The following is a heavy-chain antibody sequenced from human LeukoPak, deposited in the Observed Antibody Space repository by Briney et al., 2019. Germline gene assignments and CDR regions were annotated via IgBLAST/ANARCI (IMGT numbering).Heavy chain of an antibody. V-gene: IGHV3-7*03. CDR1: GFTFNNYG. CDR3: ARGYMTADY. D-gene: IGHD2-2*02. J-gene: IGHJ4*02. CDR2: IKQDGSNK. Sequence: GGSLSLSCVASGFTFNNYGMSWVRQAPGNRREWVASIKQDGSNKYYVDSVRGRFTISRDNAKNSLYLQMSSLRAGDTAVYYCARGYMTADYWGQGSLVTVSS.